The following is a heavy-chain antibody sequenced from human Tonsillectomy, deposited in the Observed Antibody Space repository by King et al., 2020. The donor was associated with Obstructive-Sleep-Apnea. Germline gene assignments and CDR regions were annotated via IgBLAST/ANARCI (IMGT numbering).Heavy chain of an antibody. CDR2: IDWDDDK. CDR1: GFSLSTSGMC. Sequence: VTLKESGPALVKPTQTLTLTCTFSGFSLSTSGMCVSWVRQSPGRALEWLARIDWDDDKFYSTSLKTRLTISKDTSKNQVVLTMTNMDPVDTATYYCARIRPQYSGSYIDYWGKGTLVTVSA. CDR3: ARIRPQYSGSYIDY. V-gene: IGHV2-70*04. J-gene: IGHJ4*02. D-gene: IGHD1-26*01.